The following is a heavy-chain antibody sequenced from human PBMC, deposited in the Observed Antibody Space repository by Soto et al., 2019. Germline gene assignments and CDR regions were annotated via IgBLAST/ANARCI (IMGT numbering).Heavy chain of an antibody. CDR2: ISSSSSYI. D-gene: IGHD4-4*01. J-gene: IGHJ4*02. CDR3: AREAQSTVSYFDY. CDR1: GFTFSSYS. Sequence: EVQLVESGGGLVKPGGSLRLSCAASGFTFSSYSMNWVRQAPGKGLEWVSSISSSSSYIYYADSVKGRFTISRDNAKNSLYLQMNSLRAEDTAVYYWAREAQSTVSYFDYWGQGTLVTVSS. V-gene: IGHV3-21*01.